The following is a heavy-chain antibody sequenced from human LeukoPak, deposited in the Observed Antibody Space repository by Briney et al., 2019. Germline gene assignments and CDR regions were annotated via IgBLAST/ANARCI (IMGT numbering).Heavy chain of an antibody. J-gene: IGHJ4*02. CDR3: ARSNPWTGYYYFDY. CDR1: GGSISSYY. D-gene: IGHD3/OR15-3a*01. CDR2: IYYSGST. V-gene: IGHV4-59*01. Sequence: PSETLSLTCTVSGGSISSYYWSWIRQPPGKGLEWIGYIYYSGSTNYNPSLKSRVTISVDTSKNQFSLKLSSVTAADTAVYYCARSNPWTGYYYFDYWGQGTLVTVSS.